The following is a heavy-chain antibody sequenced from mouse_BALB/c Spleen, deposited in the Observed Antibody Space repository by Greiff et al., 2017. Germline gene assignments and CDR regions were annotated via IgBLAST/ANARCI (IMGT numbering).Heavy chain of an antibody. CDR3: ARSGGYDEAMDY. CDR1: GYTFTSYN. V-gene: IGHV1-12*01. Sequence: LQQPGAELVKPGASVKMSCKASGYTFTSYNMHWVKQTPGQGLEWIGAIYPGNGDTSYNQKFKGKATLTADKSSSTAYMQLSSLTSEDSAVYYCARSGGYDEAMDYWGQGTSVTVSS. D-gene: IGHD2-14*01. J-gene: IGHJ4*01. CDR2: IYPGNGDT.